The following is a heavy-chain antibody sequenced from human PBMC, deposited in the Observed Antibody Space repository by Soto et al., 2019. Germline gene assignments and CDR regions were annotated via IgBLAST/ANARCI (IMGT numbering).Heavy chain of an antibody. Sequence: ASVKVSCKASGYTFTSYYMHWVRQAPGQGLEWMGIINPSGGSTSYAQKFQGRVTMTRDTSTSTVYMELSSLRSEDTAVYYCAKAVAGTNYYYYGMDVWGQGTTVTV. D-gene: IGHD6-19*01. V-gene: IGHV1-46*03. CDR3: AKAVAGTNYYYYGMDV. CDR1: GYTFTSYY. CDR2: INPSGGST. J-gene: IGHJ6*02.